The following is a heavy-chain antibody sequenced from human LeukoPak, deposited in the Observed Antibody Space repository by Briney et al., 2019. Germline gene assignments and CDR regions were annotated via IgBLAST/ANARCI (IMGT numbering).Heavy chain of an antibody. CDR3: AKSWYHFDF. CDR2: ISGSGGST. D-gene: IGHD6-13*01. Sequence: PGGSLRLSCAASGFTFSSYWMHWVRQAPGKGLEWVSAISGSGGSTHYADSVKGRFTISRDHSRNTLYLQMNSLRAEDTAVYYCAKSWYHFDFWGQGTLVTVSS. CDR1: GFTFSSYW. J-gene: IGHJ4*02. V-gene: IGHV3-23*01.